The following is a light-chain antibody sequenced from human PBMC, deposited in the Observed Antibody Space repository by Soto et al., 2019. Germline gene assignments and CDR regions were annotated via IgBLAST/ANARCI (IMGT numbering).Light chain of an antibody. J-gene: IGLJ1*01. V-gene: IGLV2-14*01. CDR3: CSYARTSNHYF. Sequence: QSALTQPASVSVSPGQSITISCTRTSSDIGGYDYVSWYQQRPDKGPNLMIYEVRYRPSGVSNRFSGSKSGNTASLTISGLQAEDEAVYYCCSYARTSNHYFFGSGTKVTVL. CDR1: SSDIGGYDY. CDR2: EVR.